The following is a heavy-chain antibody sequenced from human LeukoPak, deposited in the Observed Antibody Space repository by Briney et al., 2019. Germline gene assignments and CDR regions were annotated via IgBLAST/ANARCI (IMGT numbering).Heavy chain of an antibody. Sequence: GGSLILSCVASGFTFSGYWMHWVRQPPGKGLVWVSRIKSDGSMTNYADSVKGRFTISRDNAKNTLYLQMNSLRAEDTAVYYCASQVVGAAFDPWGQGTLVTVSS. J-gene: IGHJ5*02. V-gene: IGHV3-74*01. CDR3: ASQVVGAAFDP. CDR2: IKSDGSMT. D-gene: IGHD2-15*01. CDR1: GFTFSGYW.